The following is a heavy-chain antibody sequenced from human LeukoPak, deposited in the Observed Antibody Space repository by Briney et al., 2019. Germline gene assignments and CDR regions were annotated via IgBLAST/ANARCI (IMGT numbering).Heavy chain of an antibody. CDR1: GITLSNYG. J-gene: IGHJ4*02. CDR3: AKRGVVIRVFLVGFHKEAYYFDS. V-gene: IGHV3-23*01. Sequence: GGSLRLSCAVTGITLSNYGMSWVRQAPGKGLEWVAGLSGSGGGTNYADSVQGRFTISRDNPKNTLYLQMNSLRAEDTAVYFCAKRGVVIRVFLVGFHKEAYYFDSWGQGALVTVSS. D-gene: IGHD3-10*01. CDR2: LSGSGGGT.